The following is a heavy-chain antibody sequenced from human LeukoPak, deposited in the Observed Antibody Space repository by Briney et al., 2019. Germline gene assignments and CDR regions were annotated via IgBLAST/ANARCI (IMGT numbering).Heavy chain of an antibody. Sequence: GGSLRLSCAASGFTFSSYGMHWVRQAPGKGLECVAVIWYDGSNKYYADSVKGRFTISRDNSKNTLYLQMNSLRAEDMAVYYCARASCSGGSCYFLDYWGQGTLVTVSS. CDR3: ARASCSGGSCYFLDY. J-gene: IGHJ4*02. V-gene: IGHV3-33*01. CDR2: IWYDGSNK. D-gene: IGHD2-15*01. CDR1: GFTFSSYG.